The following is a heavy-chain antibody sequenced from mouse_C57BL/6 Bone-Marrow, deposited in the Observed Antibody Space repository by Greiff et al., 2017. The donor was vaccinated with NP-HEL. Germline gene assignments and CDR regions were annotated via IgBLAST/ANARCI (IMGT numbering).Heavy chain of an antibody. V-gene: IGHV1-47*01. CDR2: FHPYNDDT. Sequence: VQLQESGAELVKPGASVKMSCKASGYTFTTYPIEWMKQNHGKSLEWIGNFHPYNDDTKYNEKFKGKATLTVEKSSSTVYLELSRLTSDDSAVYYCARGFYYYGSSYRYFDVWGTGTTVTVSS. D-gene: IGHD1-1*01. CDR1: GYTFTTYP. CDR3: ARGFYYYGSSYRYFDV. J-gene: IGHJ1*03.